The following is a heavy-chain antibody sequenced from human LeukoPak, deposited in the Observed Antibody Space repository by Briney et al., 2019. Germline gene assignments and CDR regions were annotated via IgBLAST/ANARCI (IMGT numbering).Heavy chain of an antibody. CDR2: IYYSGST. J-gene: IGHJ5*02. V-gene: IGHV4-59*12. Sequence: PSETLSLTCTVSGGSISSYYWSWIRQPPGKGLEWIGYIYYSGSTYYNPSLKSRVTISVDTSKNQFSLKLSSVTAADTAVYYCARRSSSLGNWFDPWGQGTLVTVSS. CDR3: ARRSSSLGNWFDP. D-gene: IGHD6-13*01. CDR1: GGSISSYY.